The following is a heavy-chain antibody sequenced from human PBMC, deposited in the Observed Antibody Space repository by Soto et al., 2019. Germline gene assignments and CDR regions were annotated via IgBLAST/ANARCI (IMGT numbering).Heavy chain of an antibody. Sequence: PGGSLRLSCAASEFTFDKYYMTWVRQAPGKGPEWVANIKPDGSEQYYVDSVRGRFTISRDNANNSLYLQMNSLRAEDTAVYFCARGNWNYYYGLDVWGPGTTVTVYS. V-gene: IGHV3-7*01. CDR1: EFTFDKYY. CDR2: IKPDGSEQ. D-gene: IGHD1-20*01. CDR3: ARGNWNYYYGLDV. J-gene: IGHJ6*02.